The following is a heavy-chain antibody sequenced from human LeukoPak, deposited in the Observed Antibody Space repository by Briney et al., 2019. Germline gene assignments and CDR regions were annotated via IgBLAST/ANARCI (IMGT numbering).Heavy chain of an antibody. CDR2: IIPILGIA. CDR3: ARARAWHDTSGFYFDY. CDR1: GGTFSSYA. V-gene: IGHV1-69*04. Sequence: SVKVSCKASGGTFSSYAISWVRQAPGQGLEWMGRIIPILGIASYAQKFQGRVTITADKSTGTAYMELSSLRSEDTAVYYCARARAWHDTSGFYFDYWGQGSQVTVAS. J-gene: IGHJ4*02. D-gene: IGHD3-22*01.